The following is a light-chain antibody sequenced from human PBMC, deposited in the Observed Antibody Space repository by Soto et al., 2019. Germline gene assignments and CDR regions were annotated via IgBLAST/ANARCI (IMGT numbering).Light chain of an antibody. CDR3: SSYTSSSTRLVV. V-gene: IGLV2-14*01. CDR2: DVS. Sequence: QSALTQPASVSGSPGQSITISCTGTSSDVGGYNYVSWYQQHPGKAPKLMIYDVSNRPSGVSNRFSGSKSGNTASLTISGLQAEDEADYYCSSYTSSSTRLVVFGGGNKLTVL. CDR1: SSDVGGYNY. J-gene: IGLJ2*01.